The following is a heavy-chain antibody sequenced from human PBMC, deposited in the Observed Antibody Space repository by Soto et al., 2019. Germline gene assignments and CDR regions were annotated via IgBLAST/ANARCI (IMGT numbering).Heavy chain of an antibody. D-gene: IGHD6-13*01. Sequence: GGSLRLSCAASGFTVSSNYMSWVRQAPGKGLEWVSVIYSGGSTYYADSVKGRFTISRDIAKNTLYLQMNSLRAEDTAVYYCAREQHLQHYYYYGMDVWGQGTKVTVSS. CDR2: IYSGGST. CDR3: AREQHLQHYYYYGMDV. J-gene: IGHJ6*02. CDR1: GFTVSSNY. V-gene: IGHV3-66*01.